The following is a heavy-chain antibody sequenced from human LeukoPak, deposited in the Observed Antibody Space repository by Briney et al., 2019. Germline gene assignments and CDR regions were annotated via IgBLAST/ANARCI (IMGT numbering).Heavy chain of an antibody. D-gene: IGHD3-22*01. J-gene: IGHJ5*02. CDR2: INAGNGNT. V-gene: IGHV1-3*01. CDR1: GYTFSSYA. CDR3: ARVGDRALYYDSSGYPGWFDP. Sequence: GASVKVSCKASGYTFSSYAMHWVRQAPGQRLEWMGWINAGNGNTKYSQKFQGRVTITRDTSASTAYMELSSLRSEDTAVYYCARVGDRALYYDSSGYPGWFDPWGQGTLVTVSS.